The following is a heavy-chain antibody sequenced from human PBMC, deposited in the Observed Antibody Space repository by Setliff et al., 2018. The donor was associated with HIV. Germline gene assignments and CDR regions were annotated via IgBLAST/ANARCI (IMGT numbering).Heavy chain of an antibody. CDR3: AREDHYDRFLDH. V-gene: IGHV1-2*06. J-gene: IGHJ5*02. Sequence: GGSVKVSCKASGYTFTGYFIHLLRQAPGQGLEWMGRINPNSGDTNYAQKFQGGVTMTRDTSITTAYMDLSRLTSDDTAVYYCAREDHYDRFLDHWGQGTLVTVSS. CDR2: INPNSGDT. D-gene: IGHD3-22*01. CDR1: GYTFTGYF.